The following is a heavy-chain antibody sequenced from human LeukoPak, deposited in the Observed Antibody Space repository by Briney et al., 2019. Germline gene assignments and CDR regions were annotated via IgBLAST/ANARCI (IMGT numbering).Heavy chain of an antibody. CDR1: GFTFSSHW. CDR3: ASPMWDTAIHDY. V-gene: IGHV3-74*01. CDR2: INSDGSIT. D-gene: IGHD5-18*01. Sequence: PGGSLRLSCAASGFTFSSHWMHWVRQAPGKGLVWVSRINSDGSITSYADSVKGRFTISRDNAKDTLYLQMNSLRAEDAPVYYCASPMWDTAIHDYWGQGTLVTVSS. J-gene: IGHJ4*02.